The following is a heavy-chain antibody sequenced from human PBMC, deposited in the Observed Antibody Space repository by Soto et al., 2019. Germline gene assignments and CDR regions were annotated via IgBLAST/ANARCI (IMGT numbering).Heavy chain of an antibody. CDR2: IYYSGST. V-gene: IGHV4-59*01. CDR3: ARANPDYGDPLDY. D-gene: IGHD4-17*01. Sequence: SETLSLTCTVSGGSITSYYWSWVRQPPGTGLEWIGFIYYSGSTDYNPSLKSRVIISLDTSKNQFSLNLNAVTAADTAVYSCARANPDYGDPLDYWGQGTLVTVSS. CDR1: GGSITSYY. J-gene: IGHJ4*02.